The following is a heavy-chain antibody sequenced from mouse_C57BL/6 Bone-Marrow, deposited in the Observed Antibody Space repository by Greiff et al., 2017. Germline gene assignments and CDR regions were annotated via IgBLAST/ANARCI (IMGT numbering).Heavy chain of an antibody. Sequence: EVQLVESGGGLVQPGGSLSLSCAASGFTFTDYYMSWVRQPPGTALEWLGFIRNKANGYTTEYSASVKGRFTISRDNSQSILYLQMNALRAEDSATYYCARYNYYGSSSYYAMDYWGQGTSVTVSS. D-gene: IGHD1-1*01. CDR3: ARYNYYGSSSYYAMDY. CDR2: IRNKANGYTT. J-gene: IGHJ4*01. V-gene: IGHV7-3*01. CDR1: GFTFTDYY.